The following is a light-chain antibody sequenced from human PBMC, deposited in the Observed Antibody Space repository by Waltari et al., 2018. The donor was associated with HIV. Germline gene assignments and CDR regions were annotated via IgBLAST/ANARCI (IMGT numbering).Light chain of an antibody. J-gene: IGKJ2*01. CDR3: QQYSSYLT. CDR1: QSISTW. Sequence: DLQMTQSPSTLSASLGDRVTITCRASQSISTWLVWYQRKPGKAPKLLIYRASTLQKGVPSRFSGTGSWTEFTLTNTNLQPDDFATYYCQQYSSYLTFGPGTKLEIK. V-gene: IGKV1-5*03. CDR2: RAS.